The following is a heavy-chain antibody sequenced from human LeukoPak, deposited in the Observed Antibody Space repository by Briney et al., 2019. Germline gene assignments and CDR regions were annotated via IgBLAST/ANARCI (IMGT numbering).Heavy chain of an antibody. CDR2: IYYSGST. V-gene: IGHV4-59*01. Sequence: SETLSLTCTVSGGSISSYYWSWIRQPPGKGLEWIGYIYYSGSTNYNPSLKSRVTISADTSKNQFSLKLSSVTAADTAVYYCARESGRYSSTIFDYWGQGTLVTVSS. CDR3: ARESGRYSSTIFDY. J-gene: IGHJ4*02. CDR1: GGSISSYY. D-gene: IGHD6-13*01.